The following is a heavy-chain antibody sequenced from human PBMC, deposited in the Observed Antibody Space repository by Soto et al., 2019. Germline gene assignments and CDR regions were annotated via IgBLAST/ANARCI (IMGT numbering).Heavy chain of an antibody. V-gene: IGHV4-30-2*01. J-gene: IGHJ4*02. D-gene: IGHD4-17*01. Sequence: QLQLQESGSGLVKPSQTLSLTCAVSGGSISSGGYSWSWIRQPPGKGLEWIGYIYHSGSTYYNPSLKRRVTISLDRSKTQFSLKLSAVTAAETAVSYCARGMPPVTTLDYWGQGTLVTVSS. CDR3: ARGMPPVTTLDY. CDR2: IYHSGST. CDR1: GGSISSGGYS.